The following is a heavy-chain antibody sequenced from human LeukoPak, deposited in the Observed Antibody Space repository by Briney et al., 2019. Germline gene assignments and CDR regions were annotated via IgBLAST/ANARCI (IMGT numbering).Heavy chain of an antibody. Sequence: ASVKVSCKASGYTFTGYYMHWVRQAPGQGLEWMGWINPHSGDTNFAQKFQGRVTVTRDTSISTAYMELSRLKSDDTAVYYCARLVHSGVGEDDYWGQGTLVTVSS. D-gene: IGHD3-16*01. CDR1: GYTFTGYY. V-gene: IGHV1-2*02. CDR2: INPHSGDT. J-gene: IGHJ4*02. CDR3: ARLVHSGVGEDDY.